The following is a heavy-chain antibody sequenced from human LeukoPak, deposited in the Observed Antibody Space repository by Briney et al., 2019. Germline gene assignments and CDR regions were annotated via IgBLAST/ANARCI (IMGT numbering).Heavy chain of an antibody. D-gene: IGHD4-11*01. J-gene: IGHJ5*02. CDR1: GFTVSSNY. CDR3: ARDNDYSGWFDP. V-gene: IGHV3-66*02. Sequence: AGGSLRLSCAASGFTVSSNYMSWVRQAPGKGLEWVSVIYSGGSTYYADSVKGRFTISRDNCKNTLYLQMNSLRAEDTAVYYCARDNDYSGWFDPWGQGTLVTVSS. CDR2: IYSGGST.